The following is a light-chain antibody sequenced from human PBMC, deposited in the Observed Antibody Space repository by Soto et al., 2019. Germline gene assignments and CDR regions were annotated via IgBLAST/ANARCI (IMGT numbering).Light chain of an antibody. CDR2: GSS. Sequence: EIVLTQSPGTLSLSPGERATLSCRAIQIVSTTYLAWYQQKPDQAPRLLIYGSSSRSPGIPDRFSGSGSGTDFTLTISRLEPEDFAVYYCKQYGSSPMYTFGQGTKVDIK. CDR1: QIVSTTY. V-gene: IGKV3-20*01. J-gene: IGKJ2*01. CDR3: KQYGSSPMYT.